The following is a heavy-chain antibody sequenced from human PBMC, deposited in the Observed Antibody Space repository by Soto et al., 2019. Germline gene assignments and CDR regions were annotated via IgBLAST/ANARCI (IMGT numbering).Heavy chain of an antibody. Sequence: SETLSLTCTVSGGSISSYYWSWIRQPPGKGLEWIGYIYYSGSTNYNPSLKSRVTISVDTSKNQFSLKLSSVTAADTAVYYCARDVGGNYYYYGMDVWGQGTTVTVSS. CDR1: GGSISSYY. CDR3: ARDVGGNYYYYGMDV. V-gene: IGHV4-59*12. CDR2: IYYSGST. D-gene: IGHD1-26*01. J-gene: IGHJ6*02.